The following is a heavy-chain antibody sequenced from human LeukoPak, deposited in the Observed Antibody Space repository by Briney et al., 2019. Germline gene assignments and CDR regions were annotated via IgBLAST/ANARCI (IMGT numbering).Heavy chain of an antibody. CDR2: ISTTGSSI. V-gene: IGHV3-48*03. Sequence: GGSLRLSCAASGSTFSTDAMHWVRQAPGKGLEWVSYISTTGSSIYHADSVKGRFTISRDNVKNLLYQQMNSLRAEDTAVYYCARVQRGIAVALDYWGQGTLATVSS. J-gene: IGHJ4*02. CDR3: ARVQRGIAVALDY. D-gene: IGHD6-19*01. CDR1: GSTFSTDA.